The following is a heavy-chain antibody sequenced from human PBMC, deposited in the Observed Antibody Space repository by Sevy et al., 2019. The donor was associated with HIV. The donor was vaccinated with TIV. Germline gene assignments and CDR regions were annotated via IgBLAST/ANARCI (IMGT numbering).Heavy chain of an antibody. J-gene: IGHJ4*02. V-gene: IGHV3-21*01. D-gene: IGHD2-2*02. CDR2: ISSSSSYI. Sequence: GGSLRLSCAASGFTFSTYTMNWVRQAPGKGLEWVSSISSSSSYIYYADSMKGRFTISRDNAKNSLYLQMNSLRVEDTAVYYWARAAYYCSTTSCYIDYWGQGTLVTVSS. CDR3: ARAAYYCSTTSCYIDY. CDR1: GFTFSTYT.